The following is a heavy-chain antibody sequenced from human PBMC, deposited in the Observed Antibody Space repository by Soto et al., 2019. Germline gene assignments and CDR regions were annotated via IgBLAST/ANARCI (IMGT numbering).Heavy chain of an antibody. CDR3: ARDSSGRQYYGMDV. V-gene: IGHV3-48*02. J-gene: IGHJ6*02. CDR2: ITTTSSTM. CDR1: GFIFSDYS. D-gene: IGHD3-22*01. Sequence: GGSLRLSCTPSGFIFSDYSMNWVRQAPGKGLEWISYITTTSSTMYYADSVKGRFTISRDNAKDSLYLQMNSLRDEDTAVYYCARDSSGRQYYGMDVWGQGTTVTSP.